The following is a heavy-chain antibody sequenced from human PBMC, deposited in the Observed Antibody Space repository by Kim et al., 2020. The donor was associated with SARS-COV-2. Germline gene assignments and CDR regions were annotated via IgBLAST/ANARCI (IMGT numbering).Heavy chain of an antibody. Sequence: GGSLRLSCAASGFTFSSYAMSWVRQAPGKGLEWVSVIYSGGSSTYYADSVKGRFTISRDNSKNTLYLQMNSLRAEDTAVYYCAKDSWNTMVRGVGEGQDWGQGTLVTVSS. CDR1: GFTFSSYA. CDR2: IYSGGSST. V-gene: IGHV3-23*03. D-gene: IGHD3-10*01. J-gene: IGHJ1*01. CDR3: AKDSWNTMVRGVGEGQD.